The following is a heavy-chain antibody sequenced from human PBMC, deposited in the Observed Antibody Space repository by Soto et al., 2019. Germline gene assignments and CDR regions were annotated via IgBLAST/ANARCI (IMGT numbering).Heavy chain of an antibody. Sequence: QVQLVESGGGVVQPGRSLRLSCAASGFTFSSYGMHWVRQAPGKGLEWVAVISYDGSNKYYADSVKGRFTISRDNSKNTLYLQMNSLRAEDTAVYYCASSLFPIAAAGTYWGQGTLVTVSS. CDR1: GFTFSSYG. D-gene: IGHD6-13*01. J-gene: IGHJ4*02. CDR3: ASSLFPIAAAGTY. CDR2: ISYDGSNK. V-gene: IGHV3-30*03.